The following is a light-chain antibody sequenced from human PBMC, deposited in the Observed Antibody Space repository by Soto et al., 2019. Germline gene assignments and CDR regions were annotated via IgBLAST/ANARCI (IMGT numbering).Light chain of an antibody. V-gene: IGLV2-14*01. CDR1: SSDVGGYNY. Sequence: QSALTQPASVSGSPGQSITISCTGTSSDVGGYNYVSWYQQHPGKAPKLMIYEVNNRPSGVSNRFSGSKSGNTASLTISGLQAEDEAHYYCSSYTRSSNLVVFGGGTQLTVL. CDR2: EVN. J-gene: IGLJ2*01. CDR3: SSYTRSSNLVV.